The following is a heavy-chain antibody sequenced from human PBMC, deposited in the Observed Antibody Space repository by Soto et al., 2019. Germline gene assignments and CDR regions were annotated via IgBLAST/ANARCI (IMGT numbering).Heavy chain of an antibody. CDR2: IKQDGSEK. J-gene: IGHJ6*02. CDR1: GFTFSSYW. D-gene: IGHD6-13*01. Sequence: GGSLRLSCAASGFTFSSYWMSWVRQAPGKGLEWVANIKQDGSEKYYVDSVKGRFTISRDNAKNSLYLQMNSLRAEDTAVYYCARDPAVAVAGLYYYYGMDVWGQGTTVTVSS. V-gene: IGHV3-7*03. CDR3: ARDPAVAVAGLYYYYGMDV.